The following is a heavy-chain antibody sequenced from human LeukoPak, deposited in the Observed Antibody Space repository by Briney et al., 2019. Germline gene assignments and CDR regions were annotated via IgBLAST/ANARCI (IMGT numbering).Heavy chain of an antibody. CDR3: ARVRRYGTSITLVRGVNYYYMDV. D-gene: IGHD3-10*01. J-gene: IGHJ6*03. Sequence: GGSLRLSCAASGFTFSSYWMSWVRQAPGKGLEWVANIKQDGSEKYYVDSVKGRFTISRDNAKNSLYLQVNSLRAEDTAVYYCARVRRYGTSITLVRGVNYYYMDVWGKGTTVTVSS. CDR1: GFTFSSYW. CDR2: IKQDGSEK. V-gene: IGHV3-7*01.